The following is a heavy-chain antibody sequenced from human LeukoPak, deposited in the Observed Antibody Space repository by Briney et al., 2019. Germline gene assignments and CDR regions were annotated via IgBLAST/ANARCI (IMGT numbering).Heavy chain of an antibody. CDR3: AKGVVVPQPYYYYMDV. CDR1: GFTVSSNY. CDR2: IYSGGST. J-gene: IGHJ6*03. V-gene: IGHV3-66*02. Sequence: GGSLRLSCAASGFTVSSNYMSWVRQAPGKGLEWVSVIYSGGSTYYADSVKGRFTISRDNAKNTLYLQMNSLRAEDTAVYYCAKGVVVPQPYYYYMDVWGKGTTVTVSS. D-gene: IGHD3-22*01.